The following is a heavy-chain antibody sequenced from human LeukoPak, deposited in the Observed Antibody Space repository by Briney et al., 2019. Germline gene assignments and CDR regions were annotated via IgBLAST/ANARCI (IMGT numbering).Heavy chain of an antibody. CDR3: AKGVLVGATNNWFDP. CDR1: GFTFSSYA. CDR2: ISGSGGST. V-gene: IGHV3-23*01. D-gene: IGHD1-26*01. Sequence: GGSLRLSCPASGFTFSSYAMSWVRQAPGKGLEWVSAISGSGGSTYYADSVKGRFTISRDNSKNTLYLQMNSLRVEDTAVYYCAKGVLVGATNNWFDPWGQGTLVTVSS. J-gene: IGHJ5*02.